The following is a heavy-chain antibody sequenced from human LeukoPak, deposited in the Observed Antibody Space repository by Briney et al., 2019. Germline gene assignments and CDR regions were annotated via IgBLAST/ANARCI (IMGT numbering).Heavy chain of an antibody. J-gene: IGHJ3*02. CDR1: GYSISSGYY. CDR2: IYHSGST. V-gene: IGHV4-38-2*02. Sequence: SETLSLTCTVSGYSISSGYYWGWIRQPPGKWLEWIGSIYHSGSTYYNPSLKSRVTISVDTSKNQFSLKLSSVTAADTAVYYCARSRFLEWLVHDAFDIWGQGTMVTVSS. CDR3: ARSRFLEWLVHDAFDI. D-gene: IGHD3-3*01.